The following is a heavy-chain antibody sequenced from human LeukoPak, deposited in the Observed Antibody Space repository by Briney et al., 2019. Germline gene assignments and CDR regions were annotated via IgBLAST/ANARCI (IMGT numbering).Heavy chain of an antibody. CDR2: IYHSGST. J-gene: IGHJ4*02. D-gene: IGHD3-3*01. Sequence: SETLSLTCAVSGYSISSGYYWGWIRQPPGKGLEWIGSIYHSGSTYYNPSLKSRVTISVDTSKNQFSLTLSSVTAADTAVYYCASHLEGITIFGVVSYYFDYWGQGTLVTVSS. CDR3: ASHLEGITIFGVVSYYFDY. CDR1: GYSISSGYY. V-gene: IGHV4-38-2*01.